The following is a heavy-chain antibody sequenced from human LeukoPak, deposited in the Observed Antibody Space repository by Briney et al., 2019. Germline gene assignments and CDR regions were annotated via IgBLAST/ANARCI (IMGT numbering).Heavy chain of an antibody. Sequence: PSETLSLTCTVSGGSIRSYYWSWIRQPPGKGLEWIGYFYYSGSTNHNPPLKSRVTMSIDTSKNQFSLKLSSVTAADTALYYCAGTGVNSWAFDIWGQGTMVTVSS. D-gene: IGHD1-1*01. CDR2: FYYSGST. CDR1: GGSIRSYY. CDR3: AGTGVNSWAFDI. V-gene: IGHV4-59*01. J-gene: IGHJ3*02.